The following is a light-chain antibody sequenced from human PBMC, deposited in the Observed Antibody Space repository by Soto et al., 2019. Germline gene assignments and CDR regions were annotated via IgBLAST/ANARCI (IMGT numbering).Light chain of an antibody. CDR3: QAWDSSTVV. J-gene: IGLJ2*01. CDR2: QDS. V-gene: IGLV3-1*01. CDR1: KLGDKY. Sequence: YELTQPPSVSVSPGQTASITCSGDKLGDKYACWYQQKPGQSPVLVIYQDSKLPSGIPERFSGSNSGNTATLTISGTQAMDEADYYCQAWDSSTVVFGGGTKLTVL.